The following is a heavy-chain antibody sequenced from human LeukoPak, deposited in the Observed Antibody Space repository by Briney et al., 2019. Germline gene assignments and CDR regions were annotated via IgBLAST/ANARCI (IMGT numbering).Heavy chain of an antibody. CDR3: ARVDTIFGVVTNDAFDI. Sequence: ASVKVSXKASGYTFTGYYMHWVRQAPGQGLEWMGWINPNSGGTNYAQKFQGRVTMTRDTSISTAYMELSRLRSDDTAVYYCARVDTIFGVVTNDAFDIWGQGTMVTVSS. J-gene: IGHJ3*02. D-gene: IGHD3-3*01. V-gene: IGHV1-2*02. CDR1: GYTFTGYY. CDR2: INPNSGGT.